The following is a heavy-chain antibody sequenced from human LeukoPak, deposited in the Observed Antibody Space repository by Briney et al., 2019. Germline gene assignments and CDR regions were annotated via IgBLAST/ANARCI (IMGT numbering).Heavy chain of an antibody. CDR3: AKDRANFGVAYFDY. J-gene: IGHJ4*02. CDR1: GFIFSTYG. Sequence: GSLRLSCAASGFIFSTYGMHWVRQAPGKGLEWVAFIRYEGSNKYYVDSVKGRFTISRDNSKNTLYLQMNSLRAEDTAVYYCAKDRANFGVAYFDYWGQGTLVTVSS. D-gene: IGHD3-3*01. CDR2: IRYEGSNK. V-gene: IGHV3-30*02.